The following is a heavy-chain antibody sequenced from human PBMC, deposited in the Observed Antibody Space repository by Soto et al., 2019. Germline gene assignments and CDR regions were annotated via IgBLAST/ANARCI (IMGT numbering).Heavy chain of an antibody. J-gene: IGHJ4*02. V-gene: IGHV1-69*13. CDR3: ARDYGHDCSGGNCYFYF. Sequence: VASVKVSCKASGGTFSRHAINWVRQAPGHGLQWMGGIVPLFGTANYAQKFQGRVTITADESTCTAHMELRSLRSEDTAVYYCARDYGHDCSGGNCYFYFWGQGTLVTVSS. D-gene: IGHD2-15*01. CDR1: GGTFSRHA. CDR2: IVPLFGTA.